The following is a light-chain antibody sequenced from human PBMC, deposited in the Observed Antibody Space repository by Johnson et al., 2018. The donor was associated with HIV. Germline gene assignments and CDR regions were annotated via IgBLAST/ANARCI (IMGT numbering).Light chain of an antibody. CDR1: SSNIGNNY. Sequence: QSVLTQPPSVSAAPGQKVTISCSGSSSNIGNNYVSWYQQLPGTAPKLLIYENTKRPSGIPDRFSGSKSGPSATLGIAGLQTGDEADYYCGTWDNSLSTGGVFGTGTKVTVL. CDR3: GTWDNSLSTGGV. CDR2: ENT. V-gene: IGLV1-51*02. J-gene: IGLJ1*01.